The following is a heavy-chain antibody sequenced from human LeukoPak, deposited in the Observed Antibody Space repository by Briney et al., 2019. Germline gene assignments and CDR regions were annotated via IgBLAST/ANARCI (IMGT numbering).Heavy chain of an antibody. J-gene: IGHJ4*02. V-gene: IGHV3-30-3*01. CDR2: ISYDGSNK. Sequence: GGSLRLSCAASGFTFSSYAMHWVRQAPGKGLEWVAVISYDGSNKYYADSVKGRFTISRDNSKNTLYLQVYSLRPEDTAVYYCARGWTMIVVVTHFDYWGQGTLVTVSS. CDR3: ARGWTMIVVVTHFDY. D-gene: IGHD3-22*01. CDR1: GFTFSSYA.